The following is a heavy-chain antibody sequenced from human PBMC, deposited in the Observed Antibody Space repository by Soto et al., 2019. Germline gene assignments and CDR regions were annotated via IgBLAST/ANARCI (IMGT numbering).Heavy chain of an antibody. V-gene: IGHV1-18*01. CDR1: GYSFRTHG. D-gene: IGHD2-15*01. CDR3: ARDLGYCNSSGCFRNWFDP. Sequence: QVQLVQSGAEVKTPGASVKVSCRASGYSFRTHGISWVRQAPGQGLEWMGWISTYDDKTNFPQKFQGRITTTTDTSTSTAYMELRSLRSDDTAVYVCARDLGYCNSSGCFRNWFDPWGQGTLVTVSS. CDR2: ISTYDDKT. J-gene: IGHJ5*02.